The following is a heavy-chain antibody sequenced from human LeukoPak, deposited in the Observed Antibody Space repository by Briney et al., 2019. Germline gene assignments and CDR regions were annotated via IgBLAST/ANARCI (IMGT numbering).Heavy chain of an antibody. D-gene: IGHD6-19*01. Sequence: GGSLRLSCEASGFPFIAYDMHWVRKVIGKVLEWSSAIGIRGDTHYSGSVKGRFTISRENAESSLYLQMNSLRAEDTAVYYCARGGIQVSGIDEFDYWGQGTLVTVSS. V-gene: IGHV3-13*01. CDR2: IGIRGDT. CDR3: ARGGIQVSGIDEFDY. J-gene: IGHJ4*02. CDR1: GFPFIAYD.